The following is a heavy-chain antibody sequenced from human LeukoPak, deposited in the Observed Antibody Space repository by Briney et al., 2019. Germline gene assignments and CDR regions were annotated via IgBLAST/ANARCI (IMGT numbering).Heavy chain of an antibody. CDR1: GGSFSGYY. Sequence: PSETLSLTCAVYGGSFSGYYWSWIRQPPGKGLEWIGEINHSGSTNYNPSLKSRVTISVGTSKNQFSLKLNSVTAADTAVYYCARADSSNWYDSRGYFDYWGQGTLVTVSS. CDR3: ARADSSNWYDSRGYFDY. CDR2: INHSGST. V-gene: IGHV4-34*01. J-gene: IGHJ4*02. D-gene: IGHD1-1*01.